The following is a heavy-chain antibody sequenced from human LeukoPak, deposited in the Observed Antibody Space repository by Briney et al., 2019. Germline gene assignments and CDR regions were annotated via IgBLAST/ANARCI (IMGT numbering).Heavy chain of an antibody. CDR1: GGSFSGYY. CDR3: ARRVSTMIVVVIGVFDY. CDR2: INHSGST. V-gene: IGHV4-34*01. D-gene: IGHD3-22*01. Sequence: SETLSLTCAVYGGSFSGYYWSWIRQPPGKGLDWIGEINHSGSTNYNPSLKSRVTISVDTSKNQFSLKLSSVTAADTAVYYCARRVSTMIVVVIGVFDYWGQGTLVTVSS. J-gene: IGHJ4*02.